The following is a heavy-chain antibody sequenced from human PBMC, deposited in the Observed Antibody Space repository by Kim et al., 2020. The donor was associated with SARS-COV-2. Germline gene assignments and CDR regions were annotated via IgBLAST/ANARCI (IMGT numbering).Heavy chain of an antibody. Sequence: SETLSLTCTVSGGSISSGGYYWSWIRQHPGKGLEWIGYIYYSGSTYYNPSLKSRVTISVDTSKNQFSLKLSSVTAADTAVYYCARDREEGAYWSGYLYGLDVWGQGTTVTVSS. D-gene: IGHD3-3*01. CDR1: GGSISSGGYY. V-gene: IGHV4-31*03. J-gene: IGHJ6*02. CDR3: ARDREEGAYWSGYLYGLDV. CDR2: IYYSGST.